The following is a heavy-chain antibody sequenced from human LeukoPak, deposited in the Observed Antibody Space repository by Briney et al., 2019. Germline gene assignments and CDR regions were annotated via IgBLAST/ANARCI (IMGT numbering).Heavy chain of an antibody. Sequence: GGSLRLSCAASGFTFSRYWMSWVRQAPGKGLEWVSNIKPDGGVKYYVDSVKGRFTISRDNAKNTRYLQMNSLRTDDTAVYYCVRDGSGTTPFDYWGQGALVTVSS. D-gene: IGHD1-1*01. CDR1: GFTFSRYW. J-gene: IGHJ4*02. CDR3: VRDGSGTTPFDY. CDR2: IKPDGGVK. V-gene: IGHV3-7*01.